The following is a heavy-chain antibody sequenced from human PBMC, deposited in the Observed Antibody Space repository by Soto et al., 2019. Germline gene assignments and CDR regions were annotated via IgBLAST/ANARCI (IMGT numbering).Heavy chain of an antibody. D-gene: IGHD3-22*01. J-gene: IGHJ6*02. Sequence: EVQLVESGGGLVQPGRSLRLSCAASGFTFDDYAMHWVRQRPGRGLEWVSGITWNSDEIGYPDSVKGRFSISRDNAKKYLYLQMNSLRPDDTALHYCAASRGYDSSGYSGYYYGMDVWGQGTTVTVSS. CDR1: GFTFDDYA. CDR2: ITWNSDEI. V-gene: IGHV3-9*01. CDR3: AASRGYDSSGYSGYYYGMDV.